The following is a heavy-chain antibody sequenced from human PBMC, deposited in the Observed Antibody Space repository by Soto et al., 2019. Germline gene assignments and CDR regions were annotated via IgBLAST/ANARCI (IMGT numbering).Heavy chain of an antibody. CDR3: AKGAGITMIVVVNFDY. CDR2: ISGSGGST. CDR1: GFTFSSYA. D-gene: IGHD3-22*01. J-gene: IGHJ4*02. Sequence: GGSLRLSCAASGFTFSSYAMSWVRQAPGKGLEWVSAISGSGGSTYYADSVKGRFTISRDNSKNTLYLQMNSLRAEDTAVYYCAKGAGITMIVVVNFDYWGQGTLVTVSS. V-gene: IGHV3-23*01.